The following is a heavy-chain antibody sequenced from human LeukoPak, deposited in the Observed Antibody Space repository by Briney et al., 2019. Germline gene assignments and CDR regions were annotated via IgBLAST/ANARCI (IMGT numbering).Heavy chain of an antibody. CDR2: IYYSGST. V-gene: IGHV4-59*08. Sequence: SETLSLTCTVSGGSISSYYWSWIRQPPGKGLEWIGYIYYSGSTNYNPSLKSRVTISVDTSKNQFSLKLSSVTAADTAVYYCARGGIFGLIDYWGQGTLVTVSS. CDR1: GGSISSYY. D-gene: IGHD2-15*01. CDR3: ARGGIFGLIDY. J-gene: IGHJ4*02.